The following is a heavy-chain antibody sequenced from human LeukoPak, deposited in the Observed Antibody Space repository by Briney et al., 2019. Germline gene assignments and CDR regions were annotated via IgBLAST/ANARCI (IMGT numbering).Heavy chain of an antibody. V-gene: IGHV1-18*04. J-gene: IGHJ4*02. D-gene: IGHD3-9*01. CDR1: GYTFTNYY. CDR2: IIAYNGNT. CDR3: ARAGYDLLTLAPDPANDY. Sequence: GASVKVSCKASGYTFTNYYMHWVRQAPGQGLEWMGWIIAYNGNTNYAQKLQGRVTMTTDTSTSTAYMELRSLRSDDTAVYYCARAGYDLLTLAPDPANDYWGQGTLVTVSS.